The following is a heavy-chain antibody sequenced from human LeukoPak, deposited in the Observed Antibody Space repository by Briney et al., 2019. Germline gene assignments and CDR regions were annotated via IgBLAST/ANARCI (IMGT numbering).Heavy chain of an antibody. V-gene: IGHV1-2*02. J-gene: IGHJ6*03. CDR1: GYTFTGYY. CDR3: ATSAGDYRAGHYYYMGV. D-gene: IGHD4-11*01. Sequence: GASVKVSCKASGYTFTGYYFHWVRQAPGQGLEWRGWVNPNTAGTNYAQKFLGGVTLTWDTSISTAYTELNRLTSDDTAVYYCATSAGDYRAGHYYYMGVWGKGTSVTVSS. CDR2: VNPNTAGT.